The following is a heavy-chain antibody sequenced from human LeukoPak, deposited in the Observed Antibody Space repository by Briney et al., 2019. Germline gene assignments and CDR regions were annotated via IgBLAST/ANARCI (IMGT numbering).Heavy chain of an antibody. CDR3: ARAMVRDNWFDP. CDR2: IYYSGST. J-gene: IGHJ5*02. CDR1: GGSISSYY. V-gene: IGHV4-59*08. Sequence: SETLSLTCTVSGGSISSYYWSWIRQPPGKGLEWIGYIYYSGSTNYNPSLKSRVTISVDTSKNQFSLKLSSVTAADTAVYYCARAMVRDNWFDPRGPGTLVTVSS. D-gene: IGHD3-10*01.